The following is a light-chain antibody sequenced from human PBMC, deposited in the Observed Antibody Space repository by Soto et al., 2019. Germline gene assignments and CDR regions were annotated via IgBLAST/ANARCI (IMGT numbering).Light chain of an antibody. V-gene: IGLV2-8*01. CDR3: NSFAGGSRWV. J-gene: IGLJ3*02. CDR1: GSDVGAYNF. Sequence: QSALTQPPSASGSPGQSVTISCTGTGSDVGAYNFVSWYQQHPGKAPKAIIYEVEKRPSGVPDRFSGSKSGNTASLTVSGLQAADEADYYCNSFAGGSRWVFGGGTKLTVL. CDR2: EVE.